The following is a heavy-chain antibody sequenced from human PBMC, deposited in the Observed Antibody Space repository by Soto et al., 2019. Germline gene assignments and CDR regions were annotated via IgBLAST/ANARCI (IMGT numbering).Heavy chain of an antibody. CDR3: ARDSITMVRGVIFPYYGMDV. J-gene: IGHJ6*02. V-gene: IGHV3-30-3*01. Sequence: LRLSCAASGFTFSSYAMHWVRQAPGKGLEWVAVISYDGSNKYYADSVKGRFTISRDNSKNTLYLQMNSLRAEDTAVYYCARDSITMVRGVIFPYYGMDVWGQGTTVTVSS. CDR1: GFTFSSYA. D-gene: IGHD3-10*01. CDR2: ISYDGSNK.